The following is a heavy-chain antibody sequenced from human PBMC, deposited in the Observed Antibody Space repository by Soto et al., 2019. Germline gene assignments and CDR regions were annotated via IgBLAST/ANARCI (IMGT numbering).Heavy chain of an antibody. V-gene: IGHV3-30-3*01. CDR2: ISYDGSNK. CDR3: ARATLYYYDSSGSPFDY. D-gene: IGHD3-22*01. J-gene: IGHJ4*02. Sequence: VGSLRLSGAASGFTFSSYAMHWVRQAPGKGLEWVAVISYDGSNKYYADSVKGRFTISRDNSKNTLYLQMNSLRAEDTAVYYCARATLYYYDSSGSPFDYWGQGTLVTVSS. CDR1: GFTFSSYA.